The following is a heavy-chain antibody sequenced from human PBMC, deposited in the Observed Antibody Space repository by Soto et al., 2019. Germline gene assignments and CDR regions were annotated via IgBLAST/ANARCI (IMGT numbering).Heavy chain of an antibody. D-gene: IGHD3-22*01. J-gene: IGHJ4*02. CDR3: AAHVYYYDSSRYYYFDY. CDR1: VFTSTSSA. CDR2: IVVGSGNT. Sequence: GXSEKVSGMASVFTSTSSAVQWVRQARGQRLEWIGWIVVGSGNTIYAQMDQGRVTITRDMSTRSAQMELTSLRSEDAVLYYAAAHVYYYDSSRYYYFDYWGQGALVTVSS. V-gene: IGHV1-58*01.